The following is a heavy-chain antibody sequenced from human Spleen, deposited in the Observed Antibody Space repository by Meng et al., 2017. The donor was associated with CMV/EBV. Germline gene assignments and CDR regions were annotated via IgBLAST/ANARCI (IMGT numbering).Heavy chain of an antibody. J-gene: IGHJ4*02. V-gene: IGHV3-30-3*01. CDR2: ISSDGSNK. CDR1: EFTFATYA. CDR3: ARVGAARHFDY. D-gene: IGHD6-6*01. Sequence: GESLKISCAASEFTFATYAMHWVRQAPGEGLEWVALISSDGSNKYYADSVKGRFTISRDNSKNTLYLQMNSLRADNTAVYYCARVGAARHFDYWGQGTLVTVSS.